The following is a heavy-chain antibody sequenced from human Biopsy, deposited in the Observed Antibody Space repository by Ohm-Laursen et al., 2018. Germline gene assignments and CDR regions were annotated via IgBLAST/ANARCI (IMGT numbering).Heavy chain of an antibody. V-gene: IGHV3-33*01. CDR3: ALAAAQTVTHFDY. Sequence: SSLRLSCAASGFTFSSYGIHWVRQAPGKGLEWVAVIWYDGSNKYSADSVKGRFSISRDNSKNTVYLQMNSLRADDTAVYYCALAAAQTVTHFDYWGQGTLVTVSS. J-gene: IGHJ4*02. CDR1: GFTFSSYG. CDR2: IWYDGSNK. D-gene: IGHD4-17*01.